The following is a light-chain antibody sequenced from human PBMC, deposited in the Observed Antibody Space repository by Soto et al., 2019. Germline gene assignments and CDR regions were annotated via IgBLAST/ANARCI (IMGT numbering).Light chain of an antibody. V-gene: IGKV4-1*01. CDR3: QQDVATVLP. CDR1: QSLVSSANQKNY. CDR2: WAS. J-gene: IGKJ1*01. Sequence: DIVMTQSPDSLAVSLGERATINCQSSQSLVSSANQKNYLAGYQQKPGQPPKLLIYWASVRESGVPDRVSGSGSGTDFTLTISSLQAEDVAVYYCQQDVATVLPFGQGNKGEV.